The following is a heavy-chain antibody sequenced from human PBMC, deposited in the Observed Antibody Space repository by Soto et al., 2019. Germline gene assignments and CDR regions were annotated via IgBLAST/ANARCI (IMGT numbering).Heavy chain of an antibody. V-gene: IGHV1-3*01. J-gene: IGHJ6*02. Sequence: ASVKVSCKASGYTFTSYGIHWVRQAPGQRLEWMGWINAANGDTKYSPKFQGRVTITRDTSASTAYMELSSLRSEDTAVYYCARLGGYYYYYYGMDVWGQGTTVTVSS. D-gene: IGHD1-26*01. CDR1: GYTFTSYG. CDR2: INAANGDT. CDR3: ARLGGYYYYYYGMDV.